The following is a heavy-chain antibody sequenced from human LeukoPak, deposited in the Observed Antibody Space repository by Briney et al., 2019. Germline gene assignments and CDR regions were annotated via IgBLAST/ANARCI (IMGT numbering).Heavy chain of an antibody. D-gene: IGHD4-17*01. J-gene: IGHJ4*02. CDR3: ASRTTVSPYYFDY. CDR2: INHSGST. CDR1: GGSFSGYY. Sequence: SETLSLTCAVYGGSFSGYYWSWIRQLPGKGLEWIGEINHSGSTNYNPSLKSRVTISVDTSKNQFSLKLSSVTAADTAVYYCASRTTVSPYYFDYWGQGTLVTVSS. V-gene: IGHV4-34*01.